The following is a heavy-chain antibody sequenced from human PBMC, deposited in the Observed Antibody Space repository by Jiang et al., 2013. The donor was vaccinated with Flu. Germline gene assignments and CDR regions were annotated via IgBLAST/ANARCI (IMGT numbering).Heavy chain of an antibody. Sequence: GEGVVQPGGSLRLSCAASGFTFSSYGMHWVRQAPGKGLEWVAFIRYDGSNKYYADSVKGRFTISRDNSKNTLYLQMNSLRAEDTAVYYCAKDLGYCSSTSCPGLDYWGQGTLVTVSS. J-gene: IGHJ4*02. CDR3: AKDLGYCSSTSCPGLDY. V-gene: IGHV3-30*02. CDR2: IRYDGSNK. D-gene: IGHD2-2*01. CDR1: GFTFSSYG.